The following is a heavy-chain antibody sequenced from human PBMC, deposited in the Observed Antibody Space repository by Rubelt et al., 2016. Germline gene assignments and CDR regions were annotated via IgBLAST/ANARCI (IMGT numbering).Heavy chain of an antibody. D-gene: IGHD3-22*01. V-gene: IGHV3-53*01. Sequence: YYADSVKGRFTISRDNSKNTLYLQMDSLRAEDTAVYYCARRGSSGSFDSWGQGTLVTVSS. J-gene: IGHJ4*02. CDR3: ARRGSSGSFDS.